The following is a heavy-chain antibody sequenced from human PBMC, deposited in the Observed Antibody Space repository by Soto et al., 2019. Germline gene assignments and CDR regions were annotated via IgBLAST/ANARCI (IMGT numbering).Heavy chain of an antibody. V-gene: IGHV1-58*01. CDR1: GFTFTRST. J-gene: IGHJ6*02. D-gene: IGHD3-3*01. CDR2: IVVGSGHT. CDR3: ATGSPLVRFLEGAYFYYHAMDV. Sequence: QMQLVQSGPEVKRPGTSVKVSCKASGFTFTRSTVPWVRQARGQRLEWMGWIVVGSGHTTYAQNYQEQVHTTWDSSTSTAYGDLSSLRSDLTAIYSCATGSPLVRFLEGAYFYYHAMDVWGQGTMVTVSS.